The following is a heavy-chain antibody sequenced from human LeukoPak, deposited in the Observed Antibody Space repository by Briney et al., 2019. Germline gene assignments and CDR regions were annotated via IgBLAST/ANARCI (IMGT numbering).Heavy chain of an antibody. V-gene: IGHV1-69*13. D-gene: IGHD2-21*02. CDR3: AREAGDNYYYYYMGV. CDR1: GGTFSSYA. CDR2: IIPIFGTA. Sequence: ASVKVSCKASGGTFSSYAISWVRQAPGQGLEWMGGIIPIFGTANYAQKFQGRVTITADESTGTAYMELGSLRSEDTAVYYCAREAGDNYYYYYMGVWGKGTTVTVSS. J-gene: IGHJ6*03.